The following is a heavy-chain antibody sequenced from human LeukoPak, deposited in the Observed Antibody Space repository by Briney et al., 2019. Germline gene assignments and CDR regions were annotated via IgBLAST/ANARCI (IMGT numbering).Heavy chain of an antibody. V-gene: IGHV4-34*01. CDR2: INHSGST. CDR3: ARRGYCSGGSCSPFDY. D-gene: IGHD2-15*01. J-gene: IGHJ4*02. CDR1: GGSISSYY. Sequence: PSETLSLTCTVSGGSISSYYWSWIRQPPGKGLEWIGEINHSGSTNYNPSLKSRVTISVDTSKNQFSLKLSSVTAADTAVYYCARRGYCSGGSCSPFDYWGQGTLVTVSS.